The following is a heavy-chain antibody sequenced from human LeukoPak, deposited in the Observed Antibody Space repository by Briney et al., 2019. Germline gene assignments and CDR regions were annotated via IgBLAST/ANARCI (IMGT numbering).Heavy chain of an antibody. CDR1: GFTFTNAW. J-gene: IGHJ3*02. Sequence: GGSLRLSCIASGFTFTNAWMSWVRQAPGKGLEWVGRIKAKTHGGTTDYAAPVNGRFAISRDDSTNAVYLQMNSLKTDDTALYYCVTEGFTYGFHSCDTWGQGTTVTISS. CDR2: IKAKTHGGTT. D-gene: IGHD5-18*01. CDR3: VTEGFTYGFHSCDT. V-gene: IGHV3-15*01.